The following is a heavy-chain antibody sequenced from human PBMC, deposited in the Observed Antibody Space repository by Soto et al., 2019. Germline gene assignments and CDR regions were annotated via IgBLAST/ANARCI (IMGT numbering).Heavy chain of an antibody. CDR1: GFTFSSSA. V-gene: IGHV3-23*01. J-gene: IGHJ5*02. D-gene: IGHD3-22*01. Sequence: EVQLLESGGGLVQPGGSLGLSCAASGFTFSSSAMSWVRQAPGKGLEWVTCISGTGSNTYYADSVKGRFSISRDNSKNALYLQMNSLRAEDTAVYYCAKVHSSFTTFDPWGQGTLVTVSS. CDR2: ISGTGSNT. CDR3: AKVHSSFTTFDP.